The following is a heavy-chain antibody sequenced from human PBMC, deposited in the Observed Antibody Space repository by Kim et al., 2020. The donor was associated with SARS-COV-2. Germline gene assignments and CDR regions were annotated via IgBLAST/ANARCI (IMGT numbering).Heavy chain of an antibody. J-gene: IGHJ4*02. D-gene: IGHD3-10*01. Sequence: ADSVKGRFTISRDNSKNTLYLQMNSLRADDTAVYYCARAAYYYGSGSDFDYWGQGTLVTVSS. CDR3: ARAAYYYGSGSDFDY. V-gene: IGHV3-30*01.